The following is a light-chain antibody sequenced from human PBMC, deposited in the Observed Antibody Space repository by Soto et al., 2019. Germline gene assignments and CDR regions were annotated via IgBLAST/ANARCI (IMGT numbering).Light chain of an antibody. Sequence: LTQSPGTLSLTPGERATLSCRASQSVSNNYLAWYQQKPGQAPRLLIYGASTRATGIPDRFSGSGSGTNFTLTISRLEPDDFALYYCQQYGNSPLTFGGGTKVDIK. J-gene: IGKJ4*01. CDR1: QSVSNNY. V-gene: IGKV3-20*01. CDR3: QQYGNSPLT. CDR2: GAS.